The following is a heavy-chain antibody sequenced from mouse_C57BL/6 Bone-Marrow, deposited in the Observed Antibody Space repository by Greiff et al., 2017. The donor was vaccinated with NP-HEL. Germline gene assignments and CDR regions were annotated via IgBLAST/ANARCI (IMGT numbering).Heavy chain of an antibody. D-gene: IGHD2-4*01. J-gene: IGHJ3*01. CDR2: ISYSGST. Sequence: VQLQQSGPGMVKPSQSLSLTCTVTGYSITSGYDWHWIRHSSANKLEWMGYISYSGSTNYNPSFKSRISITHDTSKIHFFLKLNSVTTEDTATYYCARVGIMGDYDEEAWFADWGQVTLVTVSA. V-gene: IGHV3-1*01. CDR3: ARVGIMGDYDEEAWFAD. CDR1: GYSITSGYD.